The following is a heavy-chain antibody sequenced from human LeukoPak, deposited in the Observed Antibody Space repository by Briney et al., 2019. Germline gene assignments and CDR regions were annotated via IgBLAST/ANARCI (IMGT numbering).Heavy chain of an antibody. D-gene: IGHD3-10*01. CDR3: ARGKGMTMVQGVINY. J-gene: IGHJ4*02. Sequence: ASVKVSCKASGYTFTGYYMHWVRQAPGQGLEWMGWINPNSGGTSYAQKFQGRVTMTRDTFISTAYMGLSRLISDDTAVYYCARGKGMTMVQGVINYWGQGTLVTVSS. V-gene: IGHV1-2*02. CDR1: GYTFTGYY. CDR2: INPNSGGT.